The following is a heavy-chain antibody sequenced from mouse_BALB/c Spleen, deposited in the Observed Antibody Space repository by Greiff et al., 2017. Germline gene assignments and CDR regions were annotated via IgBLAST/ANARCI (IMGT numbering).Heavy chain of an antibody. D-gene: IGHD1-1*01. V-gene: IGHV5-6-5*01. CDR1: GFTFSSYA. J-gene: IGHJ1*01. CDR2: ISSGGST. Sequence: DVKLVESGGGLVKPGGSLKLSCAASGFTFSSYAMSWVRQTPEKRLEWVASISSGGSTYYPDSVKGRFTISRDNARNILYLQMSSLRSEDTAMYYCAREESSSYVGYFDVWGAGTTVTVSS. CDR3: AREESSSYVGYFDV.